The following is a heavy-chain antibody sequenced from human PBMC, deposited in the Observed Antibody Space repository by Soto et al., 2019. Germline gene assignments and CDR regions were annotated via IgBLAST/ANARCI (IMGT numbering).Heavy chain of an antibody. Sequence: QVQLQESGPGLVKPSQTLSLTCTVSGGSISSGGYYWSWIRQHPGKGLEWIGYIYYSGSTYYNPSLKSRVTISVDTSKNQFSLKLSSVTAADTAVYYCARVGTDLWFGAIDRYFDYWGQGTLVTVSS. V-gene: IGHV4-31*03. CDR1: GGSISSGGYY. CDR2: IYYSGST. J-gene: IGHJ4*02. D-gene: IGHD3-10*01. CDR3: ARVGTDLWFGAIDRYFDY.